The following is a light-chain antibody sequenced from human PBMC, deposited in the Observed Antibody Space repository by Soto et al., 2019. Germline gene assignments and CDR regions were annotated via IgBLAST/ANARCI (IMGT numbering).Light chain of an antibody. CDR3: CSYAGSFTYV. CDR2: DVS. Sequence: QSALTQPRSVSGSPGQSVTISCTGTSSNVGAYNYVSWYQQHPGKAPKLMIYDVSKRPSGVPDRFSGSKSGTTASLTISGLQAEDAADYYCCSYAGSFTYVFGGGTKLTVL. V-gene: IGLV2-11*01. CDR1: SSNVGAYNY. J-gene: IGLJ2*01.